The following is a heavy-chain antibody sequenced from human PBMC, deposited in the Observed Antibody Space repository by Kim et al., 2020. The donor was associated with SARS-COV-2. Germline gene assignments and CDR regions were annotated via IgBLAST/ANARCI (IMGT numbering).Heavy chain of an antibody. V-gene: IGHV1-3*01. D-gene: IGHD6-19*01. CDR2: T. J-gene: IGHJ4*02. Sequence: TKYSQKCRGRGTITRDTTASTAYMELSRLRSEDTAVYYCARGSGWAFDYWGQGTLVTVAS. CDR3: ARGSGWAFDY.